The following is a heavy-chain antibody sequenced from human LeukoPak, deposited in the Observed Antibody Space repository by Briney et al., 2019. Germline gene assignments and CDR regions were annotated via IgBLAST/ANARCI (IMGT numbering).Heavy chain of an antibody. CDR2: ISWNSGSI. J-gene: IGHJ4*02. CDR3: AKSGLGYCSGGSCQTGPLDY. Sequence: GRSLRLSCAASGFTFDDYAMHWVRQAPGKGLEWVSGISWNSGSIGYADSVKGRFTISRDNAKNSLYLQMNSLRAEDTALYYCAKSGLGYCSGGSCQTGPLDYWGQGTLVTVSS. D-gene: IGHD2-15*01. CDR1: GFTFDDYA. V-gene: IGHV3-9*01.